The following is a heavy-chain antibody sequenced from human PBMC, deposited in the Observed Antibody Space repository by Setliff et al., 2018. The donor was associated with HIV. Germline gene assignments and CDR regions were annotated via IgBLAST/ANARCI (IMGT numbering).Heavy chain of an antibody. Sequence: PSETLSLTCTVSRDSINGHWWSWIRQPPGKGLEWTGSIHYSGITLYNPSLKILLTMSVDTSKNQVSLKLTSVTAADTAVYYCARYKCINFACVGFDIWGQGTVVTVSS. V-gene: IGHV4-59*11. D-gene: IGHD3-9*01. CDR3: ARYKCINFACVGFDI. CDR2: IHYSGIT. CDR1: RDSINGHW. J-gene: IGHJ3*02.